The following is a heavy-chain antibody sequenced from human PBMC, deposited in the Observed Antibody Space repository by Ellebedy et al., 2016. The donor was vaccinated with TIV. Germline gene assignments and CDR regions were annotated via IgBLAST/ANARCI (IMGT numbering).Heavy chain of an antibody. CDR1: GYSISSGYY. V-gene: IGHV4-38-2*02. CDR2: IYHSGST. J-gene: IGHJ5*02. Sequence: SETLSLXXTVSGYSISSGYYWGWIRQPPGKGLEWIGSIYHSGSTYYNPSLKSRVTISVDTSKNQFSLKLSSVTAADTAVYYCARDGNWLGPWGQGTLVTVSS. CDR3: ARDGNWLGP.